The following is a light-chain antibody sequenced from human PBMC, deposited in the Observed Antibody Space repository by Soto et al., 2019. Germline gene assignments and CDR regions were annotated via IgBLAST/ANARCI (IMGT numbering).Light chain of an antibody. CDR2: GAS. V-gene: IGKV3-15*01. Sequence: EVVMTQSPATPSVSPGGRATLSCRASESLSSNLAWYQQKPGQAPRLLIYGASTRGTGIPARFSGSGSGTEFTLTISSLQSEDFAVYYCQQYSDWPPTFGRGTKVDIK. CDR3: QQYSDWPPT. J-gene: IGKJ1*01. CDR1: ESLSSN.